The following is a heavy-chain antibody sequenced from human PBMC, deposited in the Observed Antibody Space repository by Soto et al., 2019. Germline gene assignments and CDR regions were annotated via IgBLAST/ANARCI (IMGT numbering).Heavy chain of an antibody. V-gene: IGHV1-69*02. D-gene: IGHD2-2*01. CDR2: IIPLFGIT. Sequence: QVQLVQSGAEVKKPGSSVKVSCKASGGIFNRYSVSCVRQAPGQGLEWMGRIIPLFGITNYAQKFQGRVMITADKSTNTAYMEVNGLRSEDTALYYCATFYGGDCTTTTCYGDFDYWGQGTLVTVTS. CDR3: ATFYGGDCTTTTCYGDFDY. CDR1: GGIFNRYS. J-gene: IGHJ4*02.